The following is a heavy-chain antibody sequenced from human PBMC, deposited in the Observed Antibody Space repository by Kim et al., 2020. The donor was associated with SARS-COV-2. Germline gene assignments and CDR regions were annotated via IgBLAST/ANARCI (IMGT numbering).Heavy chain of an antibody. CDR2: IYYSGST. D-gene: IGHD3-3*01. CDR1: GGSISSSSYY. J-gene: IGHJ6*02. V-gene: IGHV4-39*01. CDR3: ARLSGYDFWSGYYHAGRYGMDV. Sequence: SETLSLTCTVSGGSISSSSYYWGWIRQPPGKGLEWIGSIYYSGSTYYNPSLKSRVTISVDTSKNQFSLKLSSVTAADTAVYYCARLSGYDFWSGYYHAGRYGMDVWGQGTTVTVSS.